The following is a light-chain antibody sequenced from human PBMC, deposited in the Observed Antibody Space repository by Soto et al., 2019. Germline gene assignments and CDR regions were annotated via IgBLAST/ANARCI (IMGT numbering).Light chain of an antibody. J-gene: IGKJ4*01. CDR2: GAS. Sequence: EIVLTQSPAALSVSPGDRVTLSCRASQSVRSNSAWYQQKPGQAPRLLIYGASTRATSIPARFSGSGYETEFTLTISSLQSEDFAVYYCQQYNSWPVTFGGGTKVDIK. CDR1: QSVRSN. CDR3: QQYNSWPVT. V-gene: IGKV3-15*01.